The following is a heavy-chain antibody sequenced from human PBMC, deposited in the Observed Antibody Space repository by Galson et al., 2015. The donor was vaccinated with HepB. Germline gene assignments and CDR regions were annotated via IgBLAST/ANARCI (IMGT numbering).Heavy chain of an antibody. CDR1: GFSLNYYS. CDR2: ITHDGSEK. Sequence: SLRLSCAASGFSLNYYSMHWVRQAPGKGLEWVTVITHDGSEKKYADSVKGRFTISRDTSKNTLYLQMNSLRSEDTAMYYCARDVGTTTNFIDYWGQGTLVTVSS. V-gene: IGHV3-30-3*01. J-gene: IGHJ4*02. CDR3: ARDVGTTTNFIDY. D-gene: IGHD1-26*01.